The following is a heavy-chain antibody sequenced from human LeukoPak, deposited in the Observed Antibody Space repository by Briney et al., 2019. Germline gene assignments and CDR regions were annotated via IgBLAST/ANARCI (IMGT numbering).Heavy chain of an antibody. J-gene: IGHJ4*02. V-gene: IGHV4-34*01. CDR1: GGSFSGYY. CDR3: ARGRNYDYVWWSYRYDY. D-gene: IGHD3-16*02. Sequence: SETLSLTCAVYGGSFSGYYWSWIRQPPGKGLEWIGEINHSGSTNYNPSLKSRVTISVDTSKNQFSLKLSSVTAADTAVYYCARGRNYDYVWWSYRYDYWGQGTLVTVSS. CDR2: INHSGST.